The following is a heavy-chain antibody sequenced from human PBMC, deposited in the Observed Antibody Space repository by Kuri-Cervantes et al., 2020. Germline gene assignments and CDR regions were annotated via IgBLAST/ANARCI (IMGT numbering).Heavy chain of an antibody. CDR1: GGTFSSYA. V-gene: IGHV1-69*01. D-gene: IGHD3-22*01. CDR3: AREGDYYDSSGPSRGWFDP. J-gene: IGHJ5*02. Sequence: KISCKASGGTFSSYAISWVRQAPGQGLEWMGGIIPIFGTANYAQKFQGRVTITADESTSTAYMELSSLRSEDTAVYYCAREGDYYDSSGPSRGWFDPWGQGTLVTVSS. CDR2: IIPIFGTA.